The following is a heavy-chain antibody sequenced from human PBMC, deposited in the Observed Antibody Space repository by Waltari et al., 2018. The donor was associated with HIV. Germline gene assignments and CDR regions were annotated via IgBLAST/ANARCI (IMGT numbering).Heavy chain of an antibody. CDR1: GFNFNLFS. CDR2: ISRCSCYS. V-gene: IGHV3-21*02. J-gene: IGHJ4*02. D-gene: IGHD1-1*01. Sequence: EVRLVQSGGGLVKPGESLTLSCTASGFNFNLFSMTWVRLATGKGLGVVSSISRCSCYSYYSDAVKGRFTVSRDNAKNSLLLQLNTLTAEDTALYYCVRDRTSLTTGDFESWGQGAPVTVSS. CDR3: VRDRTSLTTGDFES.